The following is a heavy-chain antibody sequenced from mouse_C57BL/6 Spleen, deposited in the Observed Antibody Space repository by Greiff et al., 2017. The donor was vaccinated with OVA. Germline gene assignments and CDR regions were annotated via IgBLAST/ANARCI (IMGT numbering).Heavy chain of an antibody. Sequence: EVQVVESGGGLVQSGRSLRLSCATSGFTFSDFYMEWVRQAPGKGLEWIAASRNKANDYTTEYSASVKGRFIVSRDTSQSILYLQMNALRAEDTAIYYCARDAGLRGFDYWGQGTTLTVSS. CDR2: SRNKANDYTT. V-gene: IGHV7-1*01. D-gene: IGHD2-4*01. CDR3: ARDAGLRGFDY. J-gene: IGHJ2*01. CDR1: GFTFSDFY.